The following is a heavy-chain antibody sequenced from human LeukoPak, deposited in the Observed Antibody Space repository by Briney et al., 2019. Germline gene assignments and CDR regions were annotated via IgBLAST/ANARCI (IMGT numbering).Heavy chain of an antibody. CDR2: IKQDGSEK. J-gene: IGHJ4*02. CDR3: ARDGVREAVAATGVFDY. Sequence: GGSLRLSCAASGFTFSSYWMSWVRQAPGKGLEWVANIKQDGSEKYYVDSVEGRFTISRDNAKNSLYLQMNSLRAEDTAVYYCARDGVREAVAATGVFDYWGQGTLVTVSS. V-gene: IGHV3-7*01. CDR1: GFTFSSYW. D-gene: IGHD6-19*01.